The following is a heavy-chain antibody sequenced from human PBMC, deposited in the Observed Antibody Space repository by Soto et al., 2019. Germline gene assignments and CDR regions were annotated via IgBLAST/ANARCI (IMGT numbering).Heavy chain of an antibody. Sequence: GGSLRLSCAASGFTFSSYAMSWVRQAPGKGLEWVSAISGSGGSTYYADSVKGRFTISRDNSKDTLYLQMNSLRAEDTAVYYCAKFSSSSGTVDYWGQGTLVTVSS. V-gene: IGHV3-23*01. CDR2: ISGSGGST. J-gene: IGHJ4*02. CDR3: AKFSSSSGTVDY. D-gene: IGHD6-6*01. CDR1: GFTFSSYA.